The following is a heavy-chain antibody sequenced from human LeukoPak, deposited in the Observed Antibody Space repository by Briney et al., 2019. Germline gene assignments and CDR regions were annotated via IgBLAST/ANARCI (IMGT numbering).Heavy chain of an antibody. CDR3: ARTSATAGLDY. J-gene: IGHJ4*02. CDR2: IYHTGST. Sequence: SETLSLICTVSVGSISSYYWSWIRQPPWKGLEWIGYIYHTGSTSYNPSLKSRVTISIDMSKNQFSLKLSSVTAADTALYYCARTSATAGLDYWGQGSLVTVSS. CDR1: VGSISSYY. D-gene: IGHD6-25*01. V-gene: IGHV4-59*01.